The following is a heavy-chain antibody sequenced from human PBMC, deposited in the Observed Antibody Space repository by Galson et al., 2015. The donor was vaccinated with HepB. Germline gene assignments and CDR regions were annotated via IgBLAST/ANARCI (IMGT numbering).Heavy chain of an antibody. J-gene: IGHJ6*02. CDR1: GDSVSSNSAA. V-gene: IGHV6-1*01. D-gene: IGHD1-26*01. Sequence: CAISGDSVSSNSAAWNWIRQSPSRGLEWLGRTYYRSKWYNDYAVSVKSRITINPDTSKNQFSLQLNSVTPEDTAVYYCARGSGWDSGYYYGMDVWGQGTTVTVSS. CDR2: TYYRSKWYN. CDR3: ARGSGWDSGYYYGMDV.